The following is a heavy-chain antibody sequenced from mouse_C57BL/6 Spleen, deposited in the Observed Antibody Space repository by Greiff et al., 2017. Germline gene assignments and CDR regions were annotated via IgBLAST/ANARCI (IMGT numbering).Heavy chain of an antibody. V-gene: IGHV1-26*01. J-gene: IGHJ4*01. Sequence: EVKLQQSGPELVKPGASVKISCKASGYTFTDYYMNWVKQSHGKSLEWIGDINPNNGGTSYNQKFKGKATLTVDKSSSTAYMELRSLTSEDSAVYYCARYYYGSAMDYWGQGASVTVSS. D-gene: IGHD1-1*01. CDR3: ARYYYGSAMDY. CDR2: INPNNGGT. CDR1: GYTFTDYY.